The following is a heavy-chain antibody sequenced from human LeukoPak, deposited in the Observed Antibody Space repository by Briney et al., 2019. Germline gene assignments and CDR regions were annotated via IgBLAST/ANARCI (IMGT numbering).Heavy chain of an antibody. CDR2: ICTSSTFI. CDR3: ARADCSSSTCYLRRSWFDP. CDR1: GFSLSSYD. D-gene: IGHD2/OR15-2a*01. J-gene: IGHJ5*02. Sequence: GGSLRLSCAASGFSLSSYDMNWVRQAPGKELEWVSSICTSSTFIYYTYSVKGRFTISRDNAKNSLYLQMNSLSAEDTAVYYCARADCSSSTCYLRRSWFDPWGQGTLVTVSS. V-gene: IGHV3-21*01.